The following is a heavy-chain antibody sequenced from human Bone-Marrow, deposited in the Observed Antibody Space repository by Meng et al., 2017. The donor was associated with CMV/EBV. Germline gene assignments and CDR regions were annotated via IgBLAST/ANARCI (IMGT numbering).Heavy chain of an antibody. CDR3: ARDQYYDILTGYYKRRGYFDL. Sequence: ASVKVSCKASGYTFTGYYMHWVRQAPGQGLEWMGWINPNSGGTNYAQKFQGRVTMTRDTSISTAYMELSRLRSDGTAVYYCARDQYYDILTGYYKRRGYFDLWGRGTLVTVSS. J-gene: IGHJ2*01. CDR1: GYTFTGYY. D-gene: IGHD3-9*01. V-gene: IGHV1-2*02. CDR2: INPNSGGT.